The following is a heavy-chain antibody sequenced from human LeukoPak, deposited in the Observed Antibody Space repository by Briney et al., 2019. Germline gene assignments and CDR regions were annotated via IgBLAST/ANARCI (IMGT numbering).Heavy chain of an antibody. V-gene: IGHV4-34*01. Sequence: SETLSLTCTVSGGSISSYFWSWIRQPPGKGLEWIGEINHSGSTNYNPSLKSRVTISVDTSKNQFSLKLSPVTAADTAVYYCARGTDSSGWYRLRAFDYWGQGTLVTVSS. CDR1: GGSISSYF. J-gene: IGHJ4*02. D-gene: IGHD6-19*01. CDR2: INHSGST. CDR3: ARGTDSSGWYRLRAFDY.